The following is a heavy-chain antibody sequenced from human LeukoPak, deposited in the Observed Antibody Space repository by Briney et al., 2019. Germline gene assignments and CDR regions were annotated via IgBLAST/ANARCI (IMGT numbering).Heavy chain of an antibody. D-gene: IGHD6-13*01. Sequence: GESLKISCKGSGYSFTSYWIGWVRQMPGKGLEWMGIIYPGDSDTRYSPSFQGQVTISADKSISTAYLQWSSLKASDTAMYYCARGIWGSSWEVDWFDPWGQGTLVTVSS. CDR3: ARGIWGSSWEVDWFDP. CDR2: IYPGDSDT. V-gene: IGHV5-51*01. J-gene: IGHJ5*02. CDR1: GYSFTSYW.